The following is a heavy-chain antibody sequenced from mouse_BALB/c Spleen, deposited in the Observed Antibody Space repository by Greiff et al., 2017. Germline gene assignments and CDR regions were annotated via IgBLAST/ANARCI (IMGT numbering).Heavy chain of an antibody. Sequence: EVKLVESGGGLVKPGGSLKLSCAASGFTFSDYYMYWVRQTPEKRLEWVATISDGGSYTYYPDSVKGRFTISRDNAKNNLYLQMSSLKSEDTAMYYCARDRGSMVTTTWFAYWGQGTLVTVSA. D-gene: IGHD2-10*02. CDR1: GFTFSDYY. V-gene: IGHV5-4*02. CDR3: ARDRGSMVTTTWFAY. J-gene: IGHJ3*01. CDR2: ISDGGSYT.